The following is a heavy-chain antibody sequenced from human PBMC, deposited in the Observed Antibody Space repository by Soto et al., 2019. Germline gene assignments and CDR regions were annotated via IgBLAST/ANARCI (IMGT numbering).Heavy chain of an antibody. V-gene: IGHV1-2*02. Sequence: QVQLVQSGAEVKKPGASVKVSCKASGYTFSGYYMHWVRQAPGQGLEWMGWINPNTGGTNYAQKFQDRVTMTRDTSINTAYMEVSRLRSDDTAVYYCARDAYCGRDCYSGFDHWGQGTLVTVSS. CDR2: INPNTGGT. D-gene: IGHD2-21*02. CDR3: ARDAYCGRDCYSGFDH. J-gene: IGHJ4*02. CDR1: GYTFSGYY.